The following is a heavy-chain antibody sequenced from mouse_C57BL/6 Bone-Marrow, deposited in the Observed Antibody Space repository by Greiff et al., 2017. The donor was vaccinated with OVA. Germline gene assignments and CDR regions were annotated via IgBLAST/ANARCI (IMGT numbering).Heavy chain of an antibody. CDR1: GYSITSGYY. J-gene: IGHJ2*01. CDR2: ISYDGSN. D-gene: IGHD1-1*01. Sequence: EVKLMESGPGLVKPSQSLSLSCSVTGYSITSGYYWNWIRQFPGNKLEWMGYISYDGSNNYNPSLKNLISITRDTSKNPFFLKLKSVTTEDTATYYCARRRDGSSYGDYWGQGTTLTVSS. CDR3: ARRRDGSSYGDY. V-gene: IGHV3-6*01.